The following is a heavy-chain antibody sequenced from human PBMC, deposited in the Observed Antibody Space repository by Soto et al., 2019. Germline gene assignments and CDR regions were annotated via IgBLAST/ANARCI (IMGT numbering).Heavy chain of an antibody. V-gene: IGHV4-59*01. J-gene: IGHJ4*02. CDR3: ARVPTAGNFDY. CDR1: GGSISSYY. CDR2: IYYSGGT. D-gene: IGHD6-13*01. Sequence: SETLSLTCTVSGGSISSYYWSWIRQPPGKGLEWIGYIYYSGGTNYNPSLKSRVTISVDTSKNQFSLKLSSVTAADTAVYYCARVPTAGNFDYWGQGTLVTVSS.